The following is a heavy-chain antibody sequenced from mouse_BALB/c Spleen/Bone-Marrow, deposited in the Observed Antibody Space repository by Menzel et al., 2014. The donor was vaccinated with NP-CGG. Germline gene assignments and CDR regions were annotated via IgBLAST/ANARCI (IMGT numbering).Heavy chain of an antibody. CDR1: GYVFTDFL. D-gene: IGHD1-1*01. J-gene: IGHJ3*01. CDR3: ARSRDYYDNNSFAY. CDR2: INPGSGGA. V-gene: IGHV1-54*03. Sequence: VQLVESGAELVRPGTSLKVSCQASGYVFTDFLLEWVKQRPGQGLEWVGVINPGSGGANYNEKFKDKATLTADRSSGTAYMQLSSLTSDDSAVYFCARSRDYYDNNSFAYWGQGTLVTVSA.